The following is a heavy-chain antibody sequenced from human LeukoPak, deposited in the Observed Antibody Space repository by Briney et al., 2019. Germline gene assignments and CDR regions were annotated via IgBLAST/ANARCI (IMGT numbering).Heavy chain of an antibody. CDR1: GCSINTYY. D-gene: IGHD2-15*01. CDR2: INYSGTT. Sequence: SETLSLTCTVSGCSINTYYWSWIRQPPGKGLEWIGCINYSGTTNYNPSLKNRVTISVDTSKNHFSLRLTSVTAADTAVYYCARDPRLYCSGSSCFQSYYFDLWGLGALVTVSS. J-gene: IGHJ2*01. CDR3: ARDPRLYCSGSSCFQSYYFDL. V-gene: IGHV4-59*01.